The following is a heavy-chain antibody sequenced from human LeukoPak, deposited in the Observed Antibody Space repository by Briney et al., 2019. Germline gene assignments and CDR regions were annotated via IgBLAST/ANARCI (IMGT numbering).Heavy chain of an antibody. CDR3: ARLGYCSSTSCHDAFDI. V-gene: IGHV4-59*01. CDR2: TYYSGST. CDR1: GGSISSYY. D-gene: IGHD2-2*01. J-gene: IGHJ3*02. Sequence: SETLSLTCTVSGGSISSYYWSWIRQPPGKGLEWIGYTYYSGSTNYNPSLKSRVTISVDTSENQFSLKLSSVTAADTAVYYCARLGYCSSTSCHDAFDIWGQGTMVTVSS.